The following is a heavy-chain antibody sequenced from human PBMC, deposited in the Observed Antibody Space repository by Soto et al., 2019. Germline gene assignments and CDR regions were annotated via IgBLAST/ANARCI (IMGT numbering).Heavy chain of an antibody. CDR1: GFTFSSYA. J-gene: IGHJ6*02. CDR3: AKDPEGRNIYYYYGMDV. CDR2: ISGSGGST. D-gene: IGHD3-10*01. Sequence: PGGSLRLSCAASGFTFSSYAMSWVRQAPGKGLEWVSAISGSGGSTYYADSVKGRFTISRDNSKNTLYLQMNSLRAEDTAVYYCAKDPEGRNIYYYYGMDVWGQGTTVTVSS. V-gene: IGHV3-23*01.